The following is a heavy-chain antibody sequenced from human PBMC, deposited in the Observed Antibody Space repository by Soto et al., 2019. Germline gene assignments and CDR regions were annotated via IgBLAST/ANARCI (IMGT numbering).Heavy chain of an antibody. CDR1: GFTDYY. CDR2: VNPSSGGT. V-gene: IGHV1-2*02. CDR3: AREGSADYGSYGMDV. Sequence: QVQLVQSGTEVRKPGASVKVSCKASGFTDYYIHWVRQAPGQGLEWMGWVNPSSGGTNYAQKFQGRVAMTRDTFISTAYMELSSLQSDDTAVYYCAREGSADYGSYGMDVCGQGTTVTVSS. J-gene: IGHJ6*02. D-gene: IGHD4-17*01.